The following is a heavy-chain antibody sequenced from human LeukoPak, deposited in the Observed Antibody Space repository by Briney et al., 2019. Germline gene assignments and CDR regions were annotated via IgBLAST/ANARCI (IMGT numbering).Heavy chain of an antibody. CDR2: IKQDGNEK. CDR3: ARDQPPVIVVVIVNRADGMDV. D-gene: IGHD3-22*01. V-gene: IGHV3-7*01. CDR1: GFAFTTYW. J-gene: IGHJ6*04. Sequence: GGSLRLSCAASGFAFTTYWMSWVRQAPGKGLEWVANIKQDGNEKYYVDSVKGRFTISRDNAKNSLYLQMNSLRAEDTAVYYCARDQPPVIVVVIVNRADGMDVWGKGTTVTVSS.